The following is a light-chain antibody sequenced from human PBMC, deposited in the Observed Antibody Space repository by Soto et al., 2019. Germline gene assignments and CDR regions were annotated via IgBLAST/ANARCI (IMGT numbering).Light chain of an antibody. Sequence: DIQMTQSPSSVSASVGDRVTITCRASRGIGDALGWYQQKPGKAPKRLIYAASTLQSGVPSRFSGSGSGTEFTLTIGSLQPDDFATYYCPQHNEFWWTFGQGTKVDVK. J-gene: IGKJ1*01. V-gene: IGKV1-17*01. CDR2: AAS. CDR3: PQHNEFWWT. CDR1: RGIGDA.